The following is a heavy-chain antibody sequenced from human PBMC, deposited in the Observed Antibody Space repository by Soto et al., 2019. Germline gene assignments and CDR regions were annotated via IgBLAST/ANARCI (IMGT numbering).Heavy chain of an antibody. J-gene: IGHJ4*02. Sequence: ASVKVSCKASGYTFTSYGISWVRQAPGQGLEWMGWISAYNGNTNYAQKLQGRVTMTTDTSTSTAYMELNSLRAEDTALYFCAKENTPDFGDYVDSWGQGTLVTVSS. V-gene: IGHV1-18*04. CDR1: GYTFTSYG. CDR3: AKENTPDFGDYVDS. D-gene: IGHD4-17*01. CDR2: ISAYNGNT.